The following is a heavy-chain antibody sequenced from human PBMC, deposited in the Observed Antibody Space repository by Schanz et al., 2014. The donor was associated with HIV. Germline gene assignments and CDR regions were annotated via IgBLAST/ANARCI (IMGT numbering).Heavy chain of an antibody. V-gene: IGHV3-23*04. CDR2: ISESGGRT. Sequence: VQLVESGGDLVKPGGSLRLSCTASGFSFSDYHMSWVRQAPGKGLEWVSSISESGGRTYYADSVNGRFTISRDNSKNTLYLQMTTLRTDDTAVYYCAKPEYDSSGNSQSHFDYWGQGTLVTVSS. J-gene: IGHJ4*02. CDR3: AKPEYDSSGNSQSHFDY. D-gene: IGHD3-22*01. CDR1: GFSFSDYH.